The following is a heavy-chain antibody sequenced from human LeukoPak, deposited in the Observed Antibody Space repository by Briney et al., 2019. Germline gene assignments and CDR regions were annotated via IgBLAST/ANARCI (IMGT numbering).Heavy chain of an antibody. CDR1: GFTFSSYW. CDR2: IHSDGSST. V-gene: IGHV3-74*01. Sequence: GGSLRLSCAASGFTFSSYWMHWVRQAPGKGLVWVSRIHSDGSSTSYADSVKGRFTISRDNSKNTLYLQMNSLRAEDTAVYYCAKDATQTGTTSPLDYWGQGTLVTVSS. CDR3: AKDATQTGTTSPLDY. J-gene: IGHJ4*02. D-gene: IGHD1-7*01.